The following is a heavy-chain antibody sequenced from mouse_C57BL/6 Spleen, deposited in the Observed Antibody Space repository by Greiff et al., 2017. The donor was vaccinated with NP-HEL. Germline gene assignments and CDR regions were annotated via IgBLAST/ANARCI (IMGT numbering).Heavy chain of an antibody. J-gene: IGHJ3*01. Sequence: VQLQQSGPELVKPGASVKISCKASGYAFSSSWMNWVKQRPGKGLEWIGRIYPGDGDTNYNGKFKGKATLSADKSSSTAYMQLSRLTSEDSAVYFCAREGYYGSSPWFAYWGQGTLVTVSA. CDR2: IYPGDGDT. V-gene: IGHV1-82*01. CDR3: AREGYYGSSPWFAY. CDR1: GYAFSSSW. D-gene: IGHD1-1*01.